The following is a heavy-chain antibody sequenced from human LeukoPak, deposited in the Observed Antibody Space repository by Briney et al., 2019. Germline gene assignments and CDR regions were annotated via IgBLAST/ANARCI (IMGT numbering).Heavy chain of an antibody. D-gene: IGHD3-22*01. V-gene: IGHV1-69*04. Sequence: SVKVSCEASGGTFSSYAISWVRQAPGQGLEWMGRIIPILGIANYAQKFQGRVTITADKSTSTAYMELSSLRSEDTAVYYCARESSGFFDYWGQGTLVTVSS. J-gene: IGHJ4*02. CDR1: GGTFSSYA. CDR3: ARESSGFFDY. CDR2: IIPILGIA.